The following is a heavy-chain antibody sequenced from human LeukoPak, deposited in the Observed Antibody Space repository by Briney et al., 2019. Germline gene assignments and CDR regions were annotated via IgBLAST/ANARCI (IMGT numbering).Heavy chain of an antibody. CDR1: GYTFTGYY. CDR2: INPNSGGT. Sequence: ASVKVSCKASGYTFTGYYMYWVRQAPGQGLEWMGWINPNSGGTNYAQKFQGRVTMTRDTSITTAYMELSRLRSDDTAVYYCARDGALGGPGDFDYWGQGTLVTVFS. D-gene: IGHD1-14*01. V-gene: IGHV1-2*02. CDR3: ARDGALGGPGDFDY. J-gene: IGHJ4*02.